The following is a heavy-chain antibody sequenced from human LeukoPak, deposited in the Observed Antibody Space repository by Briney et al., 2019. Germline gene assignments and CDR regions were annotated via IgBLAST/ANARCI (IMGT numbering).Heavy chain of an antibody. CDR3: ARDHVTPGLLFDY. Sequence: PGGSLRLSCAASGFTVSSNYMSCVRQAPGKGLEWVANIKKDGSDKYYVDSVKGRFTISRDNAKKSLYLQMNSLTAEDTAVYYCARDHVTPGLLFDYWGQGNLVTVSS. CDR2: IKKDGSDK. CDR1: GFTVSSNY. V-gene: IGHV3-7*01. D-gene: IGHD2-21*01. J-gene: IGHJ4*02.